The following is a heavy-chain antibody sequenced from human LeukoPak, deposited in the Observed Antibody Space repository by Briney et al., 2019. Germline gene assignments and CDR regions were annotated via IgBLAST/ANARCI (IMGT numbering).Heavy chain of an antibody. CDR2: IYYSGST. CDR3: ARRASFSERKLPPISYFDY. Sequence: PSETLSLTCTVSGGSISSSSYYWGWIRQPPGKGLEWIGSIYYSGSTYYNPSLKSRVTISVDTSKNQFSLKLSSVTAADTAVYYCARRASFSERKLPPISYFDYWGQGTLVTVSS. CDR1: GGSISSSSYY. J-gene: IGHJ4*02. V-gene: IGHV4-39*01. D-gene: IGHD1-7*01.